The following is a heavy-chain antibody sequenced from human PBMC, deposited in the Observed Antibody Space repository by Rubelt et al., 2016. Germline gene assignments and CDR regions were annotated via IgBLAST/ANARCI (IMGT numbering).Heavy chain of an antibody. Sequence: QVQLQQWGAGLLKASETLSRTCAVYGGSFSGYFWSWVRQPPGKGLEWIGEIDHRGTTNYNPTLKSRVTVSVDPSKHQFSLRLNSVTAADTGVYYCAKRRDGQADLDYWGQGTLVTVSS. CDR1: GGSFSGYF. V-gene: IGHV4-34*02. CDR2: IDHRGTT. J-gene: IGHJ4*02. CDR3: AKRRDGQADLDY. D-gene: IGHD1-1*01.